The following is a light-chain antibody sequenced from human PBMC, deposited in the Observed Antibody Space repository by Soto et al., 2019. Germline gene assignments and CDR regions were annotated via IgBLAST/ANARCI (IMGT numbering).Light chain of an antibody. CDR3: CSYAGRSNVV. Sequence: QSVLTQPASVSGSPGQSITISCTGTSGDVGTYNLVSWYQQHPGRAPKLIISEVNKRPSGVSNRLSGSKSGNTASLAISGLQADDEADYHCCSYAGRSNVVCGGGTQLTVL. J-gene: IGLJ2*01. V-gene: IGLV2-23*02. CDR2: EVN. CDR1: SGDVGTYNL.